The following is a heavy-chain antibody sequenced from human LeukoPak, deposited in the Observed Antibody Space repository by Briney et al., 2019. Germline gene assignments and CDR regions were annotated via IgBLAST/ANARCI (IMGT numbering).Heavy chain of an antibody. V-gene: IGHV3-23*01. CDR1: GFTFSSYA. CDR3: AKDPYQFEYSSGWLFDY. D-gene: IGHD6-19*01. CDR2: ISGSGGST. J-gene: IGHJ4*02. Sequence: QTGGSLRLSCAASGFTFSSYAMSWVRQAPGKGLEWVSAISGSGGSTYYADSVKGRFTISRDNSKNTLYLQMNGLRAEDTAVYYCAKDPYQFEYSSGWLFDYWGQGTLVTVSS.